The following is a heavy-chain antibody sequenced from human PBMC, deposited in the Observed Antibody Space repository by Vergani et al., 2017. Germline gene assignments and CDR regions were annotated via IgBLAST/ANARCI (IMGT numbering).Heavy chain of an antibody. CDR2: INHSGST. CDR1: GGSFSGYY. Sequence: QVQLQQWGAGLLKPSETLSLTCAFYGGSFSGYYWSWIRQPPGKGLEWIGEINHSGSTNYNPSLKSRVTISVDTSKKQFSLKLSSVTAADTAVYYCARGRNAYCSGGSCYSFYYYYMDVWGKGTTVTVSS. CDR3: ARGRNAYCSGGSCYSFYYYYMDV. J-gene: IGHJ6*03. V-gene: IGHV4-34*01. D-gene: IGHD2-15*01.